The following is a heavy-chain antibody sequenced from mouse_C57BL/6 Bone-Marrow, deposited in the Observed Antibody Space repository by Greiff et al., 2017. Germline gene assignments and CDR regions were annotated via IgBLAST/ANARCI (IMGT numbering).Heavy chain of an antibody. CDR2: IWTGGGT. J-gene: IGHJ1*03. CDR3: ARKAFYCGSSDPTWYFDV. CDR1: GFSLTSYA. Sequence: VQLQQSGPGLVAPSPSLSITCTASGFSLTSYAISWVRQPPGKGLEWLGVIWTGGGTNYNSALKSRLSISNDNSKSQVFLKMNSLQTDDTARYYCARKAFYCGSSDPTWYFDVWGTGTTVTVAS. V-gene: IGHV2-9-1*01. D-gene: IGHD1-1*01.